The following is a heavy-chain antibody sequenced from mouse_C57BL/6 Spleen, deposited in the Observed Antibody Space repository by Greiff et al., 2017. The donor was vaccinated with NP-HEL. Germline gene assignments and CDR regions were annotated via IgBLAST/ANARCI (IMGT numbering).Heavy chain of an antibody. CDR3: ARRITTVVAHFDY. D-gene: IGHD1-1*01. V-gene: IGHV1-82*01. CDR1: GYAFSSSW. J-gene: IGHJ2*01. Sequence: QVQLQQSGPELVKPGASVKISCKASGYAFSSSWMNWVKQRPGKGLEWIGRIYPGDGDTNYNEKFKGKATLTADKSSSTAYMQLSSLTSEDSAVYFCARRITTVVAHFDYWGQGTTLTVSS. CDR2: IYPGDGDT.